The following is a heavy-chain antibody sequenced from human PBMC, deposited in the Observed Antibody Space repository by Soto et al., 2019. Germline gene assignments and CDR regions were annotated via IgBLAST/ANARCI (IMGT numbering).Heavy chain of an antibody. J-gene: IGHJ6*02. CDR3: ARVITGYYYGMDV. Sequence: GGSLRLSCGASGSPFSTYGMHWVRQDPGKGLEWVAVISYDGSNKYYADPVKGRFTISRDNSKNTLYLQMNSLRAEDTAVYYCARVITGYYYGMDVWGQGTTVTVSS. CDR2: ISYDGSNK. V-gene: IGHV3-30*03. CDR1: GSPFSTYG. D-gene: IGHD1-20*01.